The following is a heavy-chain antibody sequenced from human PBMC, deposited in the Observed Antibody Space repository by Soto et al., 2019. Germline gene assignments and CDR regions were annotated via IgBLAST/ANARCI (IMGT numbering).Heavy chain of an antibody. V-gene: IGHV2-5*02. CDR3: AHIVVAGLGYYFDY. D-gene: IGHD6-19*01. CDR1: GFSLSSTRMA. J-gene: IGHJ4*02. CDR2: IYWDDDK. Sequence: QITLKESGPTLVKPTQTLTLTCTFSGFSLSSTRMAVGWIRQPPGKALEWLALIYWDDDKRYSPFLKSRLTIXXXTXXNQVVLTMSNMDPVDPARYYCAHIVVAGLGYYFDYWGQGTLVTVSS.